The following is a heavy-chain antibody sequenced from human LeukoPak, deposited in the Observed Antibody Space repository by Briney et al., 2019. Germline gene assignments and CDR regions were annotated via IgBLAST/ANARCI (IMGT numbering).Heavy chain of an antibody. V-gene: IGHV3-30*18. CDR2: ISYDGSNK. CDR3: AKGGSYGEPNPFRYYGMDV. CDR1: GFTFSSYG. J-gene: IGHJ6*02. D-gene: IGHD3-10*01. Sequence: GGSLRLSCAASGFTFSSYGMHWVRQAPGKGLEWVAVISYDGSNKYYADSVKGRFTISRDNSKNTLYPQMNSLRAEDTAVYYCAKGGSYGEPNPFRYYGMDVWGQGTTVTVSS.